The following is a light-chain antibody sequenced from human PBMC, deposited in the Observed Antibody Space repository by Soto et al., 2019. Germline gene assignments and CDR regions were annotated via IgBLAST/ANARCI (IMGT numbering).Light chain of an antibody. V-gene: IGLV2-14*01. CDR1: SSDVGRYNY. CDR3: AAWDDSLNGQVV. CDR2: DVN. Sequence: QSVLTQPASVSGSPGQSITISCTGTSSDVGRYNYVSWYRQHPGTAPKLIISDVNSRPSGISNRFSGSKSGNTASLTISGLQAEDEAAYYCAAWDDSLNGQVVFGGGTKLTVL. J-gene: IGLJ2*01.